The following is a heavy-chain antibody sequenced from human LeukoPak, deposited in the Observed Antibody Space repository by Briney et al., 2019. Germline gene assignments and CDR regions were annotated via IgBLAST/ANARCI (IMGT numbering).Heavy chain of an antibody. CDR3: ARRTTMGYFDY. Sequence: SEALSLTCTVSGGSISSSSYYWGWIRQPPGKGLEWIGSIYYSGSTYYNPSLKSRVTISVDTSKNQFSLKLSSVTAADTAVYYCARRTTMGYFDYWGQGTLVTVSS. CDR1: GGSISSSSYY. D-gene: IGHD4/OR15-4a*01. CDR2: IYYSGST. J-gene: IGHJ4*02. V-gene: IGHV4-39*01.